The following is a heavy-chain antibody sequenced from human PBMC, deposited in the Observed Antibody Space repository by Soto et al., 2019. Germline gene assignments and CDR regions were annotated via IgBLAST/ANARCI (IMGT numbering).Heavy chain of an antibody. CDR2: IWYDGSNK. V-gene: IGHV3-33*01. Sequence: QVQLVESGGGVVQPGRSLRLSCAASGFTFSSYGMHWVRQAPGKGLEWVAVIWYDGSNKYYADSVKGRFTISRENSKNTLYLQMNSLRAEDTAVYYCASASLAAAARYGMDVWGQGTTVTVSS. CDR1: GFTFSSYG. J-gene: IGHJ6*02. CDR3: ASASLAAAARYGMDV. D-gene: IGHD6-13*01.